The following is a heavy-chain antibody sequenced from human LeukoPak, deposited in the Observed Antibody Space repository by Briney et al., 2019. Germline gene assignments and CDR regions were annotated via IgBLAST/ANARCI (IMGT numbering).Heavy chain of an antibody. J-gene: IGHJ4*02. CDR3: ARNPRGGDCHADY. V-gene: IGHV4-59*12. CDR2: IYYSGST. Sequence: SETLSLTCTVSGGSISSYYWSWIRQPPGKGLEWIGYIYYSGSTNYNPSLKSRVTISVDTSKNQFSLKLSSVTAADTAVYYCARNPRGGDCHADYWGQGTLVTVSS. D-gene: IGHD2-21*02. CDR1: GGSISSYY.